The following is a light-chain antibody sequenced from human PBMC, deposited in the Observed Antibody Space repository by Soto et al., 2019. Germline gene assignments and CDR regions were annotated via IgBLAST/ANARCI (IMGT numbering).Light chain of an antibody. CDR1: SSDVGGYNY. CDR2: EVT. J-gene: IGLJ2*01. Sequence: ALTQPPSTSGSPGQSVTISCTGTSSDVGGYNYVSWYQQHPGKAPKLIIYEVTKRPSGVPDRFSGSKSGNTASLTVSGLQAEDEADYYCSSYAGGNNFIFGGGTKLTVL. CDR3: SSYAGGNNFI. V-gene: IGLV2-8*01.